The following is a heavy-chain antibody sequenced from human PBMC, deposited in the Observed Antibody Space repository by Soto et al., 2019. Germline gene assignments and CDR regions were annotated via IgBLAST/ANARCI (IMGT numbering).Heavy chain of an antibody. CDR1: GFSLSNARMG. V-gene: IGHV2-26*01. D-gene: IGHD6-13*01. J-gene: IGHJ5*02. CDR2: IFSNDEK. Sequence: QVTLKESGPVLVKPTETLTLTCTVSGFSLSNARMGVSWIRQPPGKALESLAHIFSNDEKSYSTSLKSRLTISKDTSKSQVVLTMTNMDPVDTATYYCARVHSSSRKFDPWGQGTLVTVSS. CDR3: ARVHSSSRKFDP.